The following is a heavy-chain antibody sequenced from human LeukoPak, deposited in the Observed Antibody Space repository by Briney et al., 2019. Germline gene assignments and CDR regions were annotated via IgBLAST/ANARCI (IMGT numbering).Heavy chain of an antibody. Sequence: SETLSLTCTVSGGSISSYYWSWIRQPPGKGLEWIGYIYYSGSTNYNPSLKSRVTISVDTSKNQFPLKLTSVTAADTAVYYCARHIRGYSYGPFDYWGQGSLVTVSS. D-gene: IGHD5-18*01. CDR2: IYYSGST. J-gene: IGHJ4*02. CDR3: ARHIRGYSYGPFDY. V-gene: IGHV4-59*08. CDR1: GGSISSYY.